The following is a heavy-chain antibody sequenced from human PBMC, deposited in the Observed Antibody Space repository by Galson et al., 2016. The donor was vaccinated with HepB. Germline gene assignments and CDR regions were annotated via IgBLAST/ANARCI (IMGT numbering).Heavy chain of an antibody. CDR3: ARDFGRSSGYYYDYGMDV. J-gene: IGHJ6*02. D-gene: IGHD6-13*01. Sequence: SLRLSCAASGFSFSDYHMTWIRQAPGKGLEWVSYISDSGTYRNHADSVKGRFTISRDNAKNSLYLQMTNLRAEDTAVYYCARDFGRSSGYYYDYGMDVWGQGTTVTVSS. CDR1: GFSFSDYH. CDR2: ISDSGTYR. V-gene: IGHV3-11*06.